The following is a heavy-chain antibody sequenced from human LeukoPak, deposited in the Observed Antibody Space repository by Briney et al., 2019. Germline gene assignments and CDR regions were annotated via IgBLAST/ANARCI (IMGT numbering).Heavy chain of an antibody. CDR2: IYYSGST. J-gene: IGHJ4*02. CDR3: ARSTVTAAPLFY. D-gene: IGHD4-17*01. V-gene: IGHV4-59*01. Sequence: SETLSLTCTVSGGSISGYHWSWIRQPPGKGLEWIVNIYYSGSTNYNPSLKSRVTISVDTSKNQFSLKLSSVTAADTAVYYCARSTVTAAPLFYWGQGTLVTVSS. CDR1: GGSISGYH.